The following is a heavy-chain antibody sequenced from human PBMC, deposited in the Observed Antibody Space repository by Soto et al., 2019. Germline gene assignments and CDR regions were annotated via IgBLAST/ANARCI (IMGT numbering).Heavy chain of an antibody. CDR3: ARQSSGYYYGWFDP. J-gene: IGHJ5*02. V-gene: IGHV4-39*01. D-gene: IGHD3-22*01. CDR1: GGSMYESTYY. CDR2: IFYSGST. Sequence: QLQLKESGPGLVKPSETLSLTCTVSGGSMYESTYYWGWIRQPPGKGLEWIGSIFYSGSTFYNPSLKSRIPISVDTSKNQFSLKLSSVTAADTAVYYCARQSSGYYYGWFDPWGQGTLVTVSS.